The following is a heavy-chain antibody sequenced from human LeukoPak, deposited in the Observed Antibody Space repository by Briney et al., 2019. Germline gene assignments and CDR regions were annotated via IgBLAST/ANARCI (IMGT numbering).Heavy chain of an antibody. D-gene: IGHD1-26*01. CDR3: ARTSGSYSGGAFDI. J-gene: IGHJ3*02. CDR2: IRNKANRYTT. Sequence: PGGSLRLSCAASRFTFSDHYMDWVRQAPGKGLEWVGRIRNKANRYTTEYAASVKGRFTFSRDDSKNSLYLQMNSLKTEDTAMYYCARTSGSYSGGAFDIWGRGTMVTVSS. CDR1: RFTFSDHY. V-gene: IGHV3-72*01.